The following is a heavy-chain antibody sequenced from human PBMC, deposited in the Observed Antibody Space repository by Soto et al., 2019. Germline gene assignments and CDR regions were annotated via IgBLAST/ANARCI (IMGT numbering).Heavy chain of an antibody. CDR1: GGSISSYY. J-gene: IGHJ4*02. Sequence: NPSETLSRTCTVSGGSISSYYWSWIRQSPGKGLEWFGSIYYTGSTSYNPSLKSRVTISVDTSKNQFSLKLISVSAADTAVYYCARQTGSSSKWYYFDYWGQGTLVTVSS. V-gene: IGHV4-59*08. D-gene: IGHD6-6*01. CDR3: ARQTGSSSKWYYFDY. CDR2: IYYTGST.